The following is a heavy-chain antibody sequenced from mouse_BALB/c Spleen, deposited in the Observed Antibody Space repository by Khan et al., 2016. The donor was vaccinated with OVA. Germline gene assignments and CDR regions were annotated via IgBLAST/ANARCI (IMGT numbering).Heavy chain of an antibody. CDR3: ARPPYFSYVLDN. CDR1: GHTFTKYG. Sequence: QIQLVQSGPELKKPGETVKISCKASGHTFTKYGMNWVKQAPGKGLKWMGWINTYTGKPAYADDFNGRFAFSLETSARTSYLQINNLKNEDTATYFCARPPYFSYVLDNWGQGTSVTVSS. CDR2: INTYTGKP. V-gene: IGHV9-3-1*01. J-gene: IGHJ4*01. D-gene: IGHD2-10*01.